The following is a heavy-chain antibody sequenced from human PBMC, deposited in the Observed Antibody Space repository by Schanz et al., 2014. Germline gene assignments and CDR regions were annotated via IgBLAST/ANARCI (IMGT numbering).Heavy chain of an antibody. D-gene: IGHD3-22*01. V-gene: IGHV3-23*01. CDR3: AKDPSHGDYDYYFDY. CDR2: ISHSGGSK. CDR1: GFTFNSYA. J-gene: IGHJ4*02. Sequence: DVQLLESGGGLVQPGGSLRLSCAASGFTFNSYAMTWVRQAPGKGLEWVSSISHSGGSKYYADSVKGRFTISRDNSKNTLYLQMNSRRAEDTAVYYCAKDPSHGDYDYYFDYWGQGTLVTVSS.